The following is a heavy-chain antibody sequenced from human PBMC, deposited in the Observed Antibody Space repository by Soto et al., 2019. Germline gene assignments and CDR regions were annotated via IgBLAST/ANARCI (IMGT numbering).Heavy chain of an antibody. J-gene: IGHJ4*01. CDR1: GFRFGAFG. Sequence: QVQLVESGGGAVQPGRSLRLSCAASGFRFGAFGMHWARQAPGKGLEWVAVVSYDGRGEHYADSVKGRFTISRDNSKNTMYLQLMSMRPDDTDLYYGSKTVTAPPSDESSARVPQIDHWGRGARVTVSS. V-gene: IGHV3-30*18. D-gene: IGHD3-22*01. CDR2: VSYDGRGE. CDR3: SKTVTAPPSDESSARVPQIDH.